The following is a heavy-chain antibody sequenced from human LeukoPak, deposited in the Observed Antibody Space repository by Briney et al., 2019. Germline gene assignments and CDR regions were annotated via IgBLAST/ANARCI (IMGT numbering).Heavy chain of an antibody. CDR3: ARQAQLEPRPFPFDP. CDR1: GGTFSGYA. CDR2: IIPIFGTA. J-gene: IGHJ5*02. V-gene: IGHV1-69*13. D-gene: IGHD1-1*01. Sequence: SVKVSCKASGGTFSGYAISWVRQAPGQGLEWMGGIIPIFGTANYAQKFQGRVTITADESTSTAYMELSSLRSEDTAVYYCARQAQLEPRPFPFDPWGQGTLVTVSS.